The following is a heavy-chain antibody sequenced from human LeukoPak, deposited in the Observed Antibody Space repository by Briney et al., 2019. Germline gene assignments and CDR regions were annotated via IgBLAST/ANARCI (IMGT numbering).Heavy chain of an antibody. Sequence: HPGGSLRLSCAASGFTFSSYAMSWVRQAPGKGLEWVSAISGSGGSTYYADSVKGRFTISRDNSKNTLYLQVNSLRAEDTAVYYCAKDRGSGWSPFDYWGQGTLVTVSS. CDR3: AKDRGSGWSPFDY. J-gene: IGHJ4*02. D-gene: IGHD6-19*01. CDR2: ISGSGGST. V-gene: IGHV3-23*01. CDR1: GFTFSSYA.